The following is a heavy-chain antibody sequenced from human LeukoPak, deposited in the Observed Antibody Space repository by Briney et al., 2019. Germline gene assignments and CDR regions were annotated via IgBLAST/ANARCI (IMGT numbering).Heavy chain of an antibody. CDR1: GGSFSGYY. D-gene: IGHD5-12*01. V-gene: IGHV4-34*01. CDR2: INHSGST. J-gene: IGHJ4*02. Sequence: SETLSLTCAVYGGSFSGYYWSWIRQPPGKGLEWIGEINHSGSTNYNPSLKSRVTISVDTSKNQFSLKLSSVTAADTAVYYCVGSGYDRGYWGQGTLVTVSS. CDR3: VGSGYDRGY.